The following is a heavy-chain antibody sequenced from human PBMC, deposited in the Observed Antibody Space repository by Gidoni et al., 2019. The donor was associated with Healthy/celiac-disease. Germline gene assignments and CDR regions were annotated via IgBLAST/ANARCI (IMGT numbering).Heavy chain of an antibody. CDR2: IIPILGTD. CDR3: ARTKYYYDSSGYYRDWFDP. J-gene: IGHJ5*02. V-gene: IGHV1-69*01. D-gene: IGHD3-22*01. Sequence: QVQLVQSGAEVKKPGSSVKGSCKATGVTFSSHANSWVRQAPGQGLEWMGGIIPILGTDNYAQKFQGRVTITADESTSTAYMELSSLRSEDTAVYYCARTKYYYDSSGYYRDWFDPWGQGTLVTVSS. CDR1: GVTFSSHA.